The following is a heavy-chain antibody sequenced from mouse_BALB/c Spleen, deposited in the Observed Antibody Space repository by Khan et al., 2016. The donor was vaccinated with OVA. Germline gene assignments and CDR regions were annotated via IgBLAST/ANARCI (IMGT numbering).Heavy chain of an antibody. V-gene: IGHV1S137*01. J-gene: IGHJ3*01. CDR1: GYTFTDYA. CDR3: ARGNGNSRFAS. Sequence: QVQLQQSGAELVRPGVSVKISCKGSGYTFTDYAMHWVKQSHAKSLEWIGVISTYYGDATYNQKFKGKATMTVDKSSSTAYMELARLTSEDSAIYSGARGNGNSRFASWGQGTLVTVSA. CDR2: ISTYYGDA. D-gene: IGHD2-1*01.